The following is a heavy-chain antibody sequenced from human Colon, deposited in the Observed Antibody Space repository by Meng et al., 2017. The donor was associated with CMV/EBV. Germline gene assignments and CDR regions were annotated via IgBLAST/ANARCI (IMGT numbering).Heavy chain of an antibody. CDR3: ERVGGWIGSSSIFGWFDP. J-gene: IGHJ5*02. V-gene: IGHV1-2*02. CDR2: INSNTGAT. D-gene: IGHD6-6*01. CDR1: GYTFTAYY. Sequence: QLVQSGAWGKVPGAPLKVSCKGSGYTFTAYYRHWVRQAPGQGLEWMGLINSNTGATKYAQKFQNRITMTRDTSINTVYMQLSGLRSDDTAVYYCERVGGWIGSSSIFGWFDPWGQGTLVTVSS.